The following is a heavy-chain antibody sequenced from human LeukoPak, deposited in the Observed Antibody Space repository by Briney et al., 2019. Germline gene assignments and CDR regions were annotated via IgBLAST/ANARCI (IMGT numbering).Heavy chain of an antibody. J-gene: IGHJ4*03. CDR1: GYTFTSYY. D-gene: IGHD3-10*01. Sequence: GASVKVSCKASGYTFTSYYMHWVRQAAGQGLEWMGIINPSGGSPSYAQTYQGRVTMTRATYTSTVYMELTSLSSADTAVYYCARDRFSGAADYWGQGTPVTVSS. CDR3: ARDRFSGAADY. CDR2: INPSGGSP. V-gene: IGHV1-46*01.